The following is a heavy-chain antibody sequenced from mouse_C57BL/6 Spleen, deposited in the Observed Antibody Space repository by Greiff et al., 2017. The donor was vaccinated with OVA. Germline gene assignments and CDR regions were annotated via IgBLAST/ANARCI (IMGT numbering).Heavy chain of an antibody. V-gene: IGHV10-1*01. CDR1: GFSFNTYA. CDR2: IRSKSNNYAT. CDR3: VRGDYYGSIYYAMDY. Sequence: DVMLVESGGGLVQPKGSLKLSCAASGFSFNTYAMNWVRQAPGKGLEWVARIRSKSNNYATYYADSVKDRFTISRDDSESMLYLQMNNLKTEDTAMYYCVRGDYYGSIYYAMDYWGQGTSVTVSS. J-gene: IGHJ4*01. D-gene: IGHD1-1*01.